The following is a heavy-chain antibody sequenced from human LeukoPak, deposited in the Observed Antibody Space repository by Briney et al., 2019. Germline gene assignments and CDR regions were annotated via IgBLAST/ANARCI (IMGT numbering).Heavy chain of an antibody. J-gene: IGHJ4*02. V-gene: IGHV4-4*07. D-gene: IGHD2-8*01. CDR2: IYTSGRT. CDR1: GGSISSYD. Sequence: SETLSLTCTVAGGSISSYDWSWIRQPAGKGLEWIGRIYTSGRTNYNPSLKSRVTISADKSKKQFSLKLSSVTAADTAVYYCARDLMVAFDYWSQGTLVTVSS. CDR3: ARDLMVAFDY.